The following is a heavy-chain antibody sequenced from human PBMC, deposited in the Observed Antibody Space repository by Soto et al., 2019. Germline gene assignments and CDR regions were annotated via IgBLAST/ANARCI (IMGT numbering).Heavy chain of an antibody. V-gene: IGHV1-8*01. J-gene: IGHJ4*02. Sequence: ASVKVSCKASGYTFTSYDINWVRQATGQGLEWMGWMNPNSGNTDYVQKFQGRLSMTRNTSISTAYLELSSLKSEDSATYYCATVSGSYHRLGHWGQGTLVTVSS. CDR1: GYTFTSYD. CDR3: ATVSGSYHRLGH. D-gene: IGHD3-16*02. CDR2: MNPNSGNT.